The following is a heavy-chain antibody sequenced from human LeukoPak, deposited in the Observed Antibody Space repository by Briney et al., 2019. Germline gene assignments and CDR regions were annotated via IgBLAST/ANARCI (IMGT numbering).Heavy chain of an antibody. D-gene: IGHD1-26*01. CDR3: AAEVGDYVDY. Sequence: SETLSLTCTVSGGSISSGSYYWSWIRQPPGKGLEWIGYIYYSGSTNYDPSLKSRVTISVDTSKNQFSLKLSSVTAADTAVYYCAAEVGDYVDYWGQGTLVTVSS. CDR2: IYYSGST. V-gene: IGHV4-61*01. CDR1: GGSISSGSYY. J-gene: IGHJ4*02.